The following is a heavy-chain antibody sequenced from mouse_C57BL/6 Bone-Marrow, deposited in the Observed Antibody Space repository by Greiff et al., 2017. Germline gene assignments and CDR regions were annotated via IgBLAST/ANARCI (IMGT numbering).Heavy chain of an antibody. V-gene: IGHV1-19*01. Sequence: EVKLQESGPVLVKPGASVKMSCKASGYTFTDYYMNWVKQSHGKSLEWIGVINPYNGGTSYNQKFKGKATLTVDKSSSTAYMELNSLTSEDSAVYYCAREGAYGRSRDFDYWGQGTTLTVSS. CDR2: INPYNGGT. J-gene: IGHJ2*01. D-gene: IGHD1-1*01. CDR1: GYTFTDYY. CDR3: AREGAYGRSRDFDY.